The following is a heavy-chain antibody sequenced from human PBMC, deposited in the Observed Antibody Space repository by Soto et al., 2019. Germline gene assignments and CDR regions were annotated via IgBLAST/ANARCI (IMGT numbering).Heavy chain of an antibody. CDR2: IYGGGTT. V-gene: IGHV3-53*01. CDR3: VQTTGWPGFDI. CDR1: GFAVSSKY. J-gene: IGHJ4*02. D-gene: IGHD6-19*01. Sequence: GGSLRLSCAASGFAVSSKYMTWVRQAPGKGLEWVSVIYGGGTTYYADSVKGRFTISRDTSKNTLYLQMNSLRAEVTAVYYCVQTTGWPGFDIWGQGTLVTVSS.